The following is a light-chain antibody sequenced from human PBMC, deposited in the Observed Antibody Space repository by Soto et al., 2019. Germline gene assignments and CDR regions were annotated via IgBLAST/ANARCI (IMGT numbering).Light chain of an antibody. V-gene: IGLV2-23*01. J-gene: IGLJ3*02. CDR2: EGT. CDR1: SSDVGSYNL. CDR3: CSYAGLSAWV. Sequence: QSALTQPASVSGSPGQSITISCTGTSSDVGSYNLVSWYQQHPGNAPKLMIYEGTKRPSGISNRFSGSKSGNSASLTISGLQAEDEADYYCCSYAGLSAWVFGGGTKLTVL.